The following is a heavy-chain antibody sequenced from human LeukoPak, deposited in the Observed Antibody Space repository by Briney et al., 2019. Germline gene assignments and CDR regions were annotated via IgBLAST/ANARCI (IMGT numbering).Heavy chain of an antibody. V-gene: IGHV4-4*07. CDR2: IYSSGSV. D-gene: IGHD6-13*01. CDR3: ARGGTSTWYSGDY. J-gene: IGHJ4*02. CDR1: GGSISDDY. Sequence: SETLSLTCTISGGSISDDYWNWIRQPPGKGLEWIGRIYSSGSVSYSPSLMNRVTMSIDTSKNQFSLKLSSVTAADTAVYYYARGGTSTWYSGDYWGQGALVTVSS.